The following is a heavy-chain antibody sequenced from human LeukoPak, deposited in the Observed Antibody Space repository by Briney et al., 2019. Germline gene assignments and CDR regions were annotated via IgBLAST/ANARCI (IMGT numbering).Heavy chain of an antibody. Sequence: ASVKVSCKASGYTFTGYYMHWVRQAPGQGLEWMGWINPNSGGTNYAQKFQGRVTMTRDTSISTAYMELSRLRSDDTAVYYCARDITVREHSSSWYSFDYWGQGTLVTVSS. CDR2: INPNSGGT. CDR1: GYTFTGYY. CDR3: ARDITVREHSSSWYSFDY. D-gene: IGHD6-13*01. V-gene: IGHV1-2*02. J-gene: IGHJ4*02.